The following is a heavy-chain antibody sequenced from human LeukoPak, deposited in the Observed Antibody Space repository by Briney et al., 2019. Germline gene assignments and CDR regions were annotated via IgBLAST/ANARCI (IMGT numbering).Heavy chain of an antibody. V-gene: IGHV4-31*03. CDR3: AREREDFYDSSGYYPFDY. Sequence: SETLSLTCTVSGGSISSGGYYWSWIRQHPGKGLEWIGYIYYSGSTYYNPSLKSRVTISVDTSKNQFSLKLSSVTAADTAVYYCAREREDFYDSSGYYPFDYWGQGTLVTVSS. D-gene: IGHD3-22*01. J-gene: IGHJ4*02. CDR2: IYYSGST. CDR1: GGSISSGGYY.